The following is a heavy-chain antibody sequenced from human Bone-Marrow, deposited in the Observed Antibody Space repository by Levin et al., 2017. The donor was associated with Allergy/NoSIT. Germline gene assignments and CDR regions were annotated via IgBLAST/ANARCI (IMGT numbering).Heavy chain of an antibody. CDR3: ARAELLWFGFDI. CDR2: IYYSGST. CDR1: GGSISSYY. J-gene: IGHJ3*02. Sequence: PSETLSLTCTVSGGSISSYYWSWIRQPPGKGLEWIGYIYYSGSTNYNPSLKSRVTISVDTSKNQFSLKLSSVTAADTAVYYCARAELLWFGFDIWGQGTMVTVSS. D-gene: IGHD3-10*01. V-gene: IGHV4-59*01.